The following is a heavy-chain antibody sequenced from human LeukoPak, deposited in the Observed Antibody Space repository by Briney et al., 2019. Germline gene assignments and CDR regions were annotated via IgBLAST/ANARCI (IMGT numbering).Heavy chain of an antibody. CDR2: IRYDGNSK. CDR1: GFTFSSFA. CDR3: AKDPSGTYCGDY. V-gene: IGHV3-30*02. D-gene: IGHD1-26*01. J-gene: IGHJ4*02. Sequence: GGSLRLSCAASGFTFSSFAMHWVRQAPGKGLEWVAFIRYDGNSKYYADSVKGRFTVSRDNSKNILYLQMNSLRDEDTALYYCAKDPSGTYCGDYWGQGTLVTVSS.